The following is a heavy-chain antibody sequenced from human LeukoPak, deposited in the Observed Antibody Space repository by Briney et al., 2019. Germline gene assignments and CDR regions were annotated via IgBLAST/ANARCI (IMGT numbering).Heavy chain of an antibody. CDR3: ARHLRIGYCSSTSCYRYYYYYMDV. D-gene: IGHD2-2*01. V-gene: IGHV4-39*01. Sequence: SETLSLTCTVSGGSISSSSYYWGWIRQPPGKGLEWIGSIYYSGSTYYNPSLKSRVTISVDTSKNQFSLKLSSVTAADTAVYYCARHLRIGYCSSTSCYRYYYYYMDVWGKGTTVTVSS. CDR2: IYYSGST. CDR1: GGSISSSSYY. J-gene: IGHJ6*03.